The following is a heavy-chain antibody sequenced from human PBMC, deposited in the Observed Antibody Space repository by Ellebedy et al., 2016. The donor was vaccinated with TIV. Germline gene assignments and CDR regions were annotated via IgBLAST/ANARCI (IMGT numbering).Heavy chain of an antibody. CDR1: GFTFSSYA. CDR3: AKDVFYGGDYYYGMDV. V-gene: IGHV3-30-3*01. J-gene: IGHJ6*02. CDR2: ISYDGSNK. D-gene: IGHD4-17*01. Sequence: GGSLRLXXAASGFTFSSYAMHWVRQAPGKGLEWVAVISYDGSNKYYADSVKGRFTISRDNSKNTLYLQMNSLRAEDTAVYYCAKDVFYGGDYYYGMDVWGQGTTVTVSS.